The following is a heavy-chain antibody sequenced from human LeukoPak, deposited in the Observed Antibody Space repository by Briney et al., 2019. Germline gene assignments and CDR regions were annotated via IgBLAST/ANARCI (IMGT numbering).Heavy chain of an antibody. D-gene: IGHD3-10*01. CDR1: GLTVSGNY. CDR2: ISGSGSVS. Sequence: GGSLRLSCAASGLTVSGNYMNWVRQAPGKGLEWISYISGSGSVSYYEDSVKGRFTISRDNAKNSLYLQMNSLRDEDTALYYCARDGGFGFLAAFDIWGQGTMVTVSS. CDR3: ARDGGFGFLAAFDI. J-gene: IGHJ3*02. V-gene: IGHV3-48*02.